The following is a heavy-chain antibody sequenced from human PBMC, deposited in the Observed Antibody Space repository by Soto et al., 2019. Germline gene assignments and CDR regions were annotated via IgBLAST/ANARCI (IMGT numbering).Heavy chain of an antibody. D-gene: IGHD3-22*01. V-gene: IGHV3-23*01. CDR1: DGSFGGYY. CDR2: IGGSGGGT. CDR3: AKDAPGSGWLSDY. J-gene: IGHJ4*02. Sequence: PSETLSLTCAVYDGSFGGYYWTWLRQPPGKGLEWVSTIGGSGGGTSYADLVRGRFTISRDNSRNTLYLQMNSLRAEDTAVYYCAKDAPGSGWLSDYWGRGTLVTVSS.